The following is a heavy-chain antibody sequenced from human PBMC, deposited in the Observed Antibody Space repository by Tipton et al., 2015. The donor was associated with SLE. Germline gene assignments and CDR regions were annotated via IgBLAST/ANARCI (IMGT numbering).Heavy chain of an antibody. CDR1: GYSISSGYY. CDR3: ARRDCGGDCYYGH. J-gene: IGHJ4*02. V-gene: IGHV4-61*09. Sequence: TLSLTCSVSGYSISSGYYWGWFRQPAGKGLEWIGHFSSRGGTNYNTSLKSRVTISADTSKNEISLKMTSVTAADTAVYYCARRDCGGDCYYGHWGQGTQDTVSS. CDR2: FSSRGGT. D-gene: IGHD2-21*01.